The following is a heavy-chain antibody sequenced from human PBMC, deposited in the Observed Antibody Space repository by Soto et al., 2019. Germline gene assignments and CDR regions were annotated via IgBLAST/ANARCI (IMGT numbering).Heavy chain of an antibody. D-gene: IGHD4-4*01. CDR2: IYYSGST. CDR1: GGSISSSSYY. Sequence: PSETLSLTCTVSGGSISSSSYYWGWIRQPPGKGLEWIGSIYYSGSTYYNPSLKSRVTISVDTSKNQFSLKLSSVTAADTAVYYCARAPQSMTTVTTAFDPWGQGTLVTVSS. V-gene: IGHV4-39*01. CDR3: ARAPQSMTTVTTAFDP. J-gene: IGHJ5*02.